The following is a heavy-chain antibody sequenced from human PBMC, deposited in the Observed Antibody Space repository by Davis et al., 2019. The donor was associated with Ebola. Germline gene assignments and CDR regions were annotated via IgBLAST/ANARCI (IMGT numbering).Heavy chain of an antibody. Sequence: GGSLRLSCAASGFTFSSYSMNWVRQAPGKGLEWVSYISSSSSTIYYADSVKGRFTISRDNAKNSLYLQMNSLRDEDTAVYYCARDVGYDFWSGYYQWTYYYYGMDVWGQGTTVTVSS. J-gene: IGHJ6*02. CDR1: GFTFSSYS. V-gene: IGHV3-48*02. CDR2: ISSSSSTI. D-gene: IGHD3-3*01. CDR3: ARDVGYDFWSGYYQWTYYYYGMDV.